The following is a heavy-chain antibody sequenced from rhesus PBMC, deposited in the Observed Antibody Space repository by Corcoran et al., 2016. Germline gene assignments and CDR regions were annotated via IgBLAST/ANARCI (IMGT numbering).Heavy chain of an antibody. CDR1: VASISGYY. J-gene: IGHJ4*01. CDR2: ISGGSGST. V-gene: IGHV4-165*01. CDR3: SRGGNYFDS. Sequence: QVQLQESGPGLVKPSETLPLTCVVSVASISGYYWGWIRQSPGKGLEWIGYISGGSGSTNYNPSLKSRVTISKDTSKNQFSLKVTSVTAADTAVYYCSRGGNYFDSWGQGVLVTVSS.